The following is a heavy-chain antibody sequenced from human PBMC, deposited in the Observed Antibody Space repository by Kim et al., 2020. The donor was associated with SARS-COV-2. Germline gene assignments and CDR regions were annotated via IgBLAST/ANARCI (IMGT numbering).Heavy chain of an antibody. Sequence: YSPSFQGQVTISADKSISTAYLQWSSLKASDTAMYYCASSPIAAAGPFDYWGQGTLVTVSS. V-gene: IGHV5-51*01. D-gene: IGHD6-13*01. CDR3: ASSPIAAAGPFDY. J-gene: IGHJ4*02.